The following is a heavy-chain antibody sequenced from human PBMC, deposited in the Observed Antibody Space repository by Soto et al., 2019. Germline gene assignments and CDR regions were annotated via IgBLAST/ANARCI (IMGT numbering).Heavy chain of an antibody. CDR3: ARSLGVAAAGPFDY. Sequence: SQPLSLTWSVSGGSIISGSCYWSWNRQPPGKGLEWIGYIYHSGSTYYNPSLKSRVTISVDTSKNQFSLKLSSVTAADTAVYYCARSLGVAAAGPFDYWGQGTLVTVSS. D-gene: IGHD6-13*01. J-gene: IGHJ4*02. CDR2: IYHSGST. V-gene: IGHV4-31*02. CDR1: GGSIISGSCY.